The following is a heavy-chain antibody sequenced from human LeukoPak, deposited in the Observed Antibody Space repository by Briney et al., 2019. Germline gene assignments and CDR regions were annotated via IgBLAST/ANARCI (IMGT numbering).Heavy chain of an antibody. V-gene: IGHV3-23*01. Sequence: GGSLRLSCAASGFTFSSYAMSCVRQAPGKGLEWVSTIIGSGGRTYYADSVKGRFTISRDNSKNTLYLQMNSLRADDTAVYYCAKDSTVTTLGFLDYWGQGTLVTVSS. CDR1: GFTFSSYA. CDR2: IIGSGGRT. J-gene: IGHJ4*02. D-gene: IGHD4-17*01. CDR3: AKDSTVTTLGFLDY.